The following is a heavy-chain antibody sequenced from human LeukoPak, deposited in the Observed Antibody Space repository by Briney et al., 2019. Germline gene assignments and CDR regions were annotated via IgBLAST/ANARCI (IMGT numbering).Heavy chain of an antibody. CDR3: ANNHLGYCSGGSCYPDYYFDY. CDR2: ISGSGGST. CDR1: GFTFGSYA. V-gene: IGHV3-23*01. D-gene: IGHD2-15*01. J-gene: IGHJ4*02. Sequence: GGSLRLSCAASGFTFGSYAMSWVRQAPGKGLEWVSAISGSGGSTYYADSVKGRFTISRDNSKNTLYLQMNSLRAEDTAVYYCANNHLGYCSGGSCYPDYYFDYWGQGTLVTVSS.